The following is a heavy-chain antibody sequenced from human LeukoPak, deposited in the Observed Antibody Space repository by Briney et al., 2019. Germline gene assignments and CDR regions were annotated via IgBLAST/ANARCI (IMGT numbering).Heavy chain of an antibody. J-gene: IGHJ4*02. V-gene: IGHV4-34*01. D-gene: IGHD6-19*01. CDR2: INHSGST. CDR1: GGSFSGYY. Sequence: SETLSLTCAVYGGSFSGYYWSWIRQPPGKGLEWIGEINHSGSTNYNPSLKSRVTISVDTSKNQFSLKLSSVTAADTAVYYCARGYSSGWYGGYFDYWSQGTLVTVSS. CDR3: ARGYSSGWYGGYFDY.